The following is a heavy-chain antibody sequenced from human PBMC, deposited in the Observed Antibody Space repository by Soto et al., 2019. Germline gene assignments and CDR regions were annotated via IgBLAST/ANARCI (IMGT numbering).Heavy chain of an antibody. Sequence: QVQLVQSGAEVKKPGASVKVSCKASGYTFTSYGISWVRQAPGQGLEWMGWISAYNGKTNYAPKLQGRVHMTTDTSPGTAYLEVRSLRSNDTAVYYCASGGRVIGYLDYWGQGALVAVAS. D-gene: IGHD2-21*01. CDR3: ASGGRVIGYLDY. J-gene: IGHJ4*02. CDR2: ISAYNGKT. V-gene: IGHV1-18*01. CDR1: GYTFTSYG.